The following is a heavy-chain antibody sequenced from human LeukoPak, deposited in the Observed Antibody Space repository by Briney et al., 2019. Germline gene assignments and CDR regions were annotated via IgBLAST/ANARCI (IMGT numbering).Heavy chain of an antibody. CDR2: INAGNGNT. V-gene: IGHV1-3*01. CDR1: GYPFSAHF. Sequence: RVASVRVSCKASGYPFSAHFLNWVRQAPGQRLEWMGWINAGNGNTKYSQKFQGRVTITRDTSASTAYMELSSLRSEDTAVYYCARDYYDSSGYYYWGQGTLVTVSS. J-gene: IGHJ4*02. D-gene: IGHD3-22*01. CDR3: ARDYYDSSGYYY.